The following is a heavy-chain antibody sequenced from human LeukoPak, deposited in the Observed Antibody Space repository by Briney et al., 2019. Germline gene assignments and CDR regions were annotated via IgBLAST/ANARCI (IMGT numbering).Heavy chain of an antibody. D-gene: IGHD3-10*01. CDR2: INRSGST. V-gene: IGHV4-34*01. CDR3: VVSFRRGSGSYYIDY. J-gene: IGHJ4*02. CDR1: GRSFSGYY. Sequence: SETLSLTCAVYGRSFSGYYWSWIRQPPGKGLEWIGEINRSGSTKYNPSLKSRVTISVDTSKNQFSLKLRSVTAADTAAYYCVVSFRRGSGSYYIDYWGQGTLVTVSS.